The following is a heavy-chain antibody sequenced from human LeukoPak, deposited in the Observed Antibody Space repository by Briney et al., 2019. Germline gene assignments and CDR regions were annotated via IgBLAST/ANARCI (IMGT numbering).Heavy chain of an antibody. CDR3: ASGEGYCSSTSCWQVDAFDI. D-gene: IGHD2-2*01. CDR1: GGTFSSYA. V-gene: IGHV1-69*13. Sequence: ASVRVSCKASGGTFSSYAISWVRQAPGQGLEWTGGIIPIFGTANYAQKFQGRVTITADESTSTAYMELSSLRSEDTAVYYCASGEGYCSSTSCWQVDAFDIWGQGTMVTVSS. J-gene: IGHJ3*02. CDR2: IIPIFGTA.